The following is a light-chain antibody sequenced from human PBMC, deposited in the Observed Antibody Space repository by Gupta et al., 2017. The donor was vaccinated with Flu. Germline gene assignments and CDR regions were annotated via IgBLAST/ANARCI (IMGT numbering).Light chain of an antibody. Sequence: TITCTVTNSDVGGNNFVSWYQQQPGKAPKVIIFEVNKRPSGVPDRFSGSKSGNTAALTVSGLQADDEADYYCSSYGGSKFPYVFGTGTTVTVL. J-gene: IGLJ1*01. CDR3: SSYGGSKFPYV. CDR2: EVN. V-gene: IGLV2-8*01. CDR1: NSDVGGNNF.